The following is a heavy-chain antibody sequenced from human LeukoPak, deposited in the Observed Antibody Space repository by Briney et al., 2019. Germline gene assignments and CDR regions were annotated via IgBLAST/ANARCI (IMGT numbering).Heavy chain of an antibody. J-gene: IGHJ4*02. V-gene: IGHV4-59*01. CDR1: GGSFSGYY. D-gene: IGHD6-19*01. CDR2: IYYSGST. Sequence: SETLSLTCAVYGGSFSGYYWSWIRQPPGKGLEWIGYIYYSGSTNYNPSLKSRVTISIDTSKNQFSLKLSSVTAADTAVYYCATRPGSGWARVFDYWGQGALVTASS. CDR3: ATRPGSGWARVFDY.